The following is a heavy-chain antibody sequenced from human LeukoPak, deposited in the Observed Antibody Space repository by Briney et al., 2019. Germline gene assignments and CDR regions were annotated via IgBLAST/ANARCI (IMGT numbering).Heavy chain of an antibody. CDR3: ARDRPGTSGYSSSWHYFDY. J-gene: IGHJ4*02. Sequence: SGGSLRLSCAASGFTFSNYWMSWVRQAPGKGLEWVANIKQDGSENYYVGSVKGRFTISRDNAKSALYLQMNSLRAEDTAVYYCARDRPGTSGYSSSWHYFDYWGQGTLVTVSS. V-gene: IGHV3-7*01. D-gene: IGHD6-13*01. CDR1: GFTFSNYW. CDR2: IKQDGSEN.